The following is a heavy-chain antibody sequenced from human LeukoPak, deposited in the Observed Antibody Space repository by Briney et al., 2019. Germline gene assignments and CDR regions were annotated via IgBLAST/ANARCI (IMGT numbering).Heavy chain of an antibody. Sequence: GGSLRLSCTVSGFTVSSNSMSWVRQAPGKGLEWVSFIYSDNTHYSDSVKGRFTISRDNSKNSLYLQMNSLRAEDTAVYYCAELGITMIGGVWGKGTTVTISS. D-gene: IGHD3-10*02. CDR3: AELGITMIGGV. V-gene: IGHV3-53*01. CDR2: IYSDNT. J-gene: IGHJ6*04. CDR1: GFTVSSNS.